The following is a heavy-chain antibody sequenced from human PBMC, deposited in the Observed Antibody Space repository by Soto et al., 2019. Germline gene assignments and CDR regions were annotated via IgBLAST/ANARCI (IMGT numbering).Heavy chain of an antibody. D-gene: IGHD3-10*01. CDR1: GYTFTSYY. V-gene: IGHV1-2*04. CDR3: ARESKSDYFYGSGSYSPWFDP. J-gene: IGHJ5*02. CDR2: INPNSGGT. Sequence: ASVKVSCKASGYTFTSYYMHWVRQAPGQGLEWMGWINPNSGGTNYAQKFQGWVTMTRDTSISTAYMELSRLRSDDTAVYYCARESKSDYFYGSGSYSPWFDPWGQGTLVPVSS.